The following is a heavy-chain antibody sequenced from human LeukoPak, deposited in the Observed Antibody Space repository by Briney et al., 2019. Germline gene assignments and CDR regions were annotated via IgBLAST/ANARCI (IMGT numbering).Heavy chain of an antibody. J-gene: IGHJ3*02. V-gene: IGHV4-61*02. CDR3: ARRNRYSGSYGAFDI. Sequence: SETLSLTCTVSGGSISSGSYYWSWIRQPAGKGLEWIGRIYTSGSTNYNPSLKSRVTISVDTSKNQFSLKLSSVTDADTAVYYCARRNRYSGSYGAFDIWGQETMVTVSS. CDR1: GGSISSGSYY. CDR2: IYTSGST. D-gene: IGHD1-26*01.